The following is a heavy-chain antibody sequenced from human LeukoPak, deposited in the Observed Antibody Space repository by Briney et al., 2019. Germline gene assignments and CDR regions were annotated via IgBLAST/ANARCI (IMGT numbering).Heavy chain of an antibody. Sequence: GGSLRLSCAASGFTFSSYGMHWVRQAPGKGLEWVAFIRYDGSNKYYADSVKGRFTISRDNSKNTLYLQMNSLRAEDTAAYYCAKDLCPLVRNWFDPWGQGTLVTVSS. V-gene: IGHV3-30*02. CDR1: GFTFSSYG. CDR2: IRYDGSNK. CDR3: AKDLCPLVRNWFDP. J-gene: IGHJ5*02.